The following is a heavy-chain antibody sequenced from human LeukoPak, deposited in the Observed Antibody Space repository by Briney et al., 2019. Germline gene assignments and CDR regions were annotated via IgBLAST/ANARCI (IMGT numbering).Heavy chain of an antibody. V-gene: IGHV4-59*08. CDR1: GGSMSRYY. Sequence: PSETLSLTCTVSGGSMSRYYWSWIRQPPGKGLEWIGYIFYSGNTNYNPSLKSRVTISVDTSKNQFSLKLSSVTAADTAVYYCARHASYYYGMDVWGQGTTVTVSS. CDR2: IFYSGNT. CDR3: ARHASYYYGMDV. J-gene: IGHJ6*02.